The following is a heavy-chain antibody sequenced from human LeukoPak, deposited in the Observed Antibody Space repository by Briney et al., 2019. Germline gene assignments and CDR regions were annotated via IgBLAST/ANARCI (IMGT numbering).Heavy chain of an antibody. CDR1: GVSINDYY. CDR3: ARIRCGHSGSVCYNH. Sequence: SQTLSLTCGVFGVSINDYYWSWISQSPGKGLEWIGEISHTEGTRYNPSLESRVTMSVGTSENQLSLKLIFVTAADTAVYYCARIRCGHSGSVCYNHWGLGTLVTVSS. CDR2: ISHTEGT. J-gene: IGHJ4*02. D-gene: IGHD2-21*01. V-gene: IGHV4-34*01.